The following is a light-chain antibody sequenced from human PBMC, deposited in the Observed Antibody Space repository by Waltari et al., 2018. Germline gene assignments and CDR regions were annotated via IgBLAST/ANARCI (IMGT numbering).Light chain of an antibody. Sequence: QSALTQPASVSGSPGQSITISCTGTSSDVGGYNYVSRSQQYPGKAPIIITYDVSNRPSGVSNRFSGSKSGNTASLTISGLQAEDEADYYCCSYTTSSTLDVVFGGGTKVTVL. J-gene: IGLJ2*01. V-gene: IGLV2-14*03. CDR2: DVS. CDR1: SSDVGGYNY. CDR3: CSYTTSSTLDVV.